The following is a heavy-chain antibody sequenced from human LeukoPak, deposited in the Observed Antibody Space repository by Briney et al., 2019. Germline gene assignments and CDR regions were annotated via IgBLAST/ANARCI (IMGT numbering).Heavy chain of an antibody. CDR1: GFTFSSYE. J-gene: IGHJ3*01. V-gene: IGHV3-74*01. D-gene: IGHD3-16*01. CDR2: IKTDGSNT. Sequence: AGGSLRLSCAASGFTFSSYEMNWVRQAPGKGLEWVSRIKTDGSNTNYADSVKGRFTISRDNAKNTLYLQMSSLRAEDTAVYYCARDFLHLGGWGQGTMVTVSS. CDR3: ARDFLHLGG.